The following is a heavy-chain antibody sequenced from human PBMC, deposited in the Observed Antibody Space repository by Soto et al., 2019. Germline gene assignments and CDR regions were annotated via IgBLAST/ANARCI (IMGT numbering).Heavy chain of an antibody. CDR1: GGSISSGGYY. Sequence: SETLSLTCTVSGGSISSGGYYWTWIRQHPEKGLEWIAYIYYSGITYYNPSLRSRLTISVDLSKNQCSLNLTSVTAADTAVYYCARGGDLVAKKYYFDYWGQGALVTVSS. J-gene: IGHJ4*02. CDR3: ARGGDLVAKKYYFDY. D-gene: IGHD5-12*01. V-gene: IGHV4-31*03. CDR2: IYYSGIT.